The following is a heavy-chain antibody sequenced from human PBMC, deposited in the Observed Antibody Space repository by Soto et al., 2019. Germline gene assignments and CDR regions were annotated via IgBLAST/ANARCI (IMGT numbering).Heavy chain of an antibody. D-gene: IGHD4-17*01. CDR3: ARDREPAYGDLLGYYYGMYV. CDR2: ISSSSSIK. J-gene: IGHJ6*02. CDR1: GFTFSSYS. Sequence: EVQLVESGGGSVQPGGSLRLSCAASGFTFSSYSINWVRQAPGKGLEWVSYISSSSSIKYYADSVKGRFTISSDNAKNSLYLQMNSLRDEDTAVYYCARDREPAYGDLLGYYYGMYVWGQGTTVTVSS. V-gene: IGHV3-48*02.